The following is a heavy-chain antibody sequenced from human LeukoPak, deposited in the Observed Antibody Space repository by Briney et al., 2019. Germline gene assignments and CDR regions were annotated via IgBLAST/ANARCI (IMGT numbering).Heavy chain of an antibody. D-gene: IGHD3-10*01. CDR2: MYHSGTT. V-gene: IGHV4-38-2*02. J-gene: IGHJ4*02. Sequence: SETLSLTCTVSGYSITIGFNWGWIRQPPGKGLEWIGSMYHSGTTYYNPSLKSRVTISVDTSKNQFSLKLTSVTAADTAVYYCVRDYPYGSVDYWGQGTLVTVSS. CDR1: GYSITIGFN. CDR3: VRDYPYGSVDY.